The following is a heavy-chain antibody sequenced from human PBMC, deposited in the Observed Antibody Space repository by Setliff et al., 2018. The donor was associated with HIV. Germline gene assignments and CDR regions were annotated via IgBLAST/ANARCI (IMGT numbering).Heavy chain of an antibody. CDR2: IFYSGSA. V-gene: IGHV4-39*02. J-gene: IGHJ4*02. Sequence: TLSLTCTVSGGSISSSNYDWGWIRQPPGKGREWIGSIFYSGSANYNPSLTSPVTISVDTSKNQFSLKLRSVTAADTAVYWCAREDSSYHYFDSWGQGRLVTVSS. CDR1: GGSISSSNYD. D-gene: IGHD3-22*01. CDR3: AREDSSYHYFDS.